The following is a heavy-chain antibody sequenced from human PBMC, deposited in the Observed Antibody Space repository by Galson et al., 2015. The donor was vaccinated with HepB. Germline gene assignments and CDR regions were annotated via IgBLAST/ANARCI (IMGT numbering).Heavy chain of an antibody. Sequence: SLRLSCATSGFTFDDYAMHWVRQAPGKGLEWVLGISWNSGSIGYADSVKGRFTISRDNAKNSLYLQMNSLRAEDTALYYCARDRYPYGMNVWGQGTTVTVSS. CDR3: ARDRYPYGMNV. V-gene: IGHV3-9*01. D-gene: IGHD2-2*02. J-gene: IGHJ6*02. CDR2: ISWNSGSI. CDR1: GFTFDDYA.